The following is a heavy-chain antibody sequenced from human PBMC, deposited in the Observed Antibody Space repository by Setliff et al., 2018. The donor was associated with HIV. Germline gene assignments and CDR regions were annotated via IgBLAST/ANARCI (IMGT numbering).Heavy chain of an antibody. D-gene: IGHD6-6*01. CDR1: GGSISSHF. V-gene: IGHV4-4*07. Sequence: PSETLSLTCTVSGGSISSHFWMWIRQPAGKGLEWIGRIYTSGSTNYNPSLKSRVTISVDTSKNQFSLKLSSVTAADTAVYYCARDRELARHYYYGMDVWGQGTTVTVSS. J-gene: IGHJ6*02. CDR3: ARDRELARHYYYGMDV. CDR2: IYTSGST.